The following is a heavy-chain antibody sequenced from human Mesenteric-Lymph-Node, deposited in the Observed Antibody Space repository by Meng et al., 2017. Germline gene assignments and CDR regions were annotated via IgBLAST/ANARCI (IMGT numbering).Heavy chain of an antibody. V-gene: IGHV2-5*02. CDR2: IYWDDHK. J-gene: IGHJ5*02. D-gene: IGHD6-19*01. CDR1: GFSLSTSGVG. Sequence: QLPVKESAPTLVKPTQTLTLTCTFSGFSLSTSGVGVGWIRQPPGKAPEWLALIYWDDHKRYSPSLKSRLTITKDTSKNQVVLTMTNMDPVDTATYYWAHRKRAVAANAGWFDPWGQGTLVTVSS. CDR3: AHRKRAVAANAGWFDP.